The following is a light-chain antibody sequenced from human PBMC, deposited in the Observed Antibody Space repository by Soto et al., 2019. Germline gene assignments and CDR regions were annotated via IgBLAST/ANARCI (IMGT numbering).Light chain of an antibody. J-gene: IGLJ1*01. Sequence: QSVLTQPASVSGSPGQSITISCSGSSSDVGGYNAVSWYQQHPGKVPKLVIYGVSDRPSGISSRFSASTSGNTASLTISGLEDEDEADYYCSSNASGGSYVFGTGTKVTVL. CDR1: SSDVGGYNA. CDR3: SSNASGGSYV. CDR2: GVS. V-gene: IGLV2-14*03.